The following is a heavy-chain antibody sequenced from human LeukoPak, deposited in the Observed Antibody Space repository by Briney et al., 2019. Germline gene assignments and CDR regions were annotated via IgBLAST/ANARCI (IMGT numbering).Heavy chain of an antibody. J-gene: IGHJ4*02. V-gene: IGHV3-7*03. D-gene: IGHD2-15*01. CDR2: INRDGSQR. Sequence: GGSLRLSCAASGFSLSAYWMTWVRQAPGKGLEWVANINRDGSQRNHVDSVKGRFTISRDNAKNSLYLQMDSLTAEDTAVYYCARDSTYSSGSRFYDRFDYWGQGTLVTVSS. CDR3: ARDSTYSSGSRFYDRFDY. CDR1: GFSLSAYW.